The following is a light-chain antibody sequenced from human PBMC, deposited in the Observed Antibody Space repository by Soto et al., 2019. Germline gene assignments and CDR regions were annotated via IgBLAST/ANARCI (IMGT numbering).Light chain of an antibody. Sequence: ILLTQSPSSLSASVGDRVTITCRASQSISSWLAWYQQKPGKAPQLLIYDASSLESGVPSRFSGSGSGTEFTLTISSLQPDDFATYYCQQYNSYPFTFGPGTKVDI. CDR2: DAS. V-gene: IGKV1-5*01. CDR3: QQYNSYPFT. CDR1: QSISSW. J-gene: IGKJ3*01.